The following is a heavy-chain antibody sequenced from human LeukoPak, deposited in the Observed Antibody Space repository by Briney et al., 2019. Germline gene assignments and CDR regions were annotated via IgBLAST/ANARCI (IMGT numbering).Heavy chain of an antibody. Sequence: ASVKVSCKASGYTFTGYYMHWVRQAPGQGLEWMGWINPNSGGTNYAQKFQGRVTMTRDTSISTAYMELSRLRSDDTAVYYCARDSGAYYDSSGYTFVGYWGHGTLVTVSS. V-gene: IGHV1-2*02. J-gene: IGHJ4*01. CDR3: ARDSGAYYDSSGYTFVGY. CDR1: GYTFTGYY. CDR2: INPNSGGT. D-gene: IGHD3-22*01.